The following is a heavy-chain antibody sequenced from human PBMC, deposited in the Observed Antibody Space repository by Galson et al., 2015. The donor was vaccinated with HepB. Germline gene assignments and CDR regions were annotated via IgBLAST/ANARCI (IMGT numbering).Heavy chain of an antibody. Sequence: SLRLSCAASGFPFSDSYMTWIRQAPGKGLEWVSYISGSGTTINYTATVNGRFIISRDNAKRLLYLQMNSLRVEDTAMYYCARTTSSSFDPWGQGTLVTVSS. CDR1: GFPFSDSY. J-gene: IGHJ5*02. CDR3: ARTTSSSFDP. D-gene: IGHD2-2*01. CDR2: ISGSGTTI. V-gene: IGHV3-11*01.